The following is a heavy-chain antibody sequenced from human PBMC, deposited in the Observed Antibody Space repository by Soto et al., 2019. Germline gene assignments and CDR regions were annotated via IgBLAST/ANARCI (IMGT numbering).Heavy chain of an antibody. D-gene: IGHD4-4*01. CDR2: IYPGDSDT. V-gene: IGHV5-51*01. J-gene: IGHJ6*02. CDR3: ARHISNCRYYYYAMDV. Sequence: GESLKISCKGSGYTFTDYWIGWVRQLPGKGLEWMGIIYPGDSDTGYSPSFQGHVTITVDKSTSTAYLQWNTLKASDTAMYYCARHISNCRYYYYAMDVWGQGTTVTVSS. CDR1: GYTFTDYW.